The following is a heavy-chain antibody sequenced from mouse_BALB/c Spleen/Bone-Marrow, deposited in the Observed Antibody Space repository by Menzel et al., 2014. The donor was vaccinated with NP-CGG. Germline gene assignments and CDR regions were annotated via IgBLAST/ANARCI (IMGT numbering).Heavy chain of an antibody. D-gene: IGHD4-1*01. CDR3: TRGRTWDFDY. V-gene: IGHV1S81*02. CDR2: INPSNGGT. Sequence: QVQLQQSGAELVKPGASVKLSCKASGYTFTSYYMYWVKQRPGQGLEWIGEINPSNGGTNFNEKFKSRATLTVDKSSSTAYMQRSGLTSEDSAVYYCTRGRTWDFDYWGQGTTFTVSS. J-gene: IGHJ2*01. CDR1: GYTFTSYY.